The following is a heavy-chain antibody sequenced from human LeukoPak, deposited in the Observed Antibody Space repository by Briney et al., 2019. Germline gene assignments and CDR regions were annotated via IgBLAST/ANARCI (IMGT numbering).Heavy chain of an antibody. D-gene: IGHD6-25*01. CDR3: ASVSVSSAGYHFYYYGMDV. CDR1: GGSVNNGGYF. J-gene: IGHJ6*04. V-gene: IGHV4-61*08. CDR2: VYSSGSP. Sequence: PSETLSLTCTVSGGSVNNGGYFWNWLRQSPGKGLEWLGYVYSSGSPNYNPSLRSRVSMSVDTSKNQFSLKLSSVTAADTAVYYCASVSVSSAGYHFYYYGMDVWGKGITVIVSS.